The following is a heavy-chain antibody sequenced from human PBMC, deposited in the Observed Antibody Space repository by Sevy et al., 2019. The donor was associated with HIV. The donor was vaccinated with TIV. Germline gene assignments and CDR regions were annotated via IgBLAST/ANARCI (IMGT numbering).Heavy chain of an antibody. CDR3: ARVSLCSTTSCYSRGAFDN. D-gene: IGHD2-2*01. CDR2: IKQGGTEM. Sequence: GGSLRLSCAASGITFSNYWMTWVRQTPGKWLEWVANIKQGGTEMYYVDSVKGRFTISRDNAQNSLFLQMNSLRAEDTAVYFCARVSLCSTTSCYSRGAFDNWGQGTMVTVSS. V-gene: IGHV3-7*03. J-gene: IGHJ3*02. CDR1: GITFSNYW.